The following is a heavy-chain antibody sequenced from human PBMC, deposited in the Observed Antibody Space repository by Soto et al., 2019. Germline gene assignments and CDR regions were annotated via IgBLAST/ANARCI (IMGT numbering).Heavy chain of an antibody. Sequence: SVKVSCKASGGTFSNNGFTWVRQAPGQGLELMGGIIPIFHTAHYTQKFKGRVTITADESTSTVYMELSSLRSEDTAVYYCARDAEDHLASLVSYFDYWGQGTRVTVSS. D-gene: IGHD3-16*01. CDR2: IIPIFHTA. CDR1: GGTFSNNG. J-gene: IGHJ4*02. V-gene: IGHV1-69*13. CDR3: ARDAEDHLASLVSYFDY.